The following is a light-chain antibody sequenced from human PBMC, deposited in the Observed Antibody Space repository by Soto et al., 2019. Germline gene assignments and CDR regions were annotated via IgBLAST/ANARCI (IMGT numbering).Light chain of an antibody. CDR3: QQYNSYSPLT. CDR2: GAS. J-gene: IGKJ4*01. CDR1: RTINTY. Sequence: DVRMTQSPSSLSASVGDTITITCRASRTINTYLNWFQQKPGEPPRLLIYGASTLHDGVPSRFSGSGSGADFTLTISGLQPDDFATYYCQQYNSYSPLTFGGGTKVEIK. V-gene: IGKV1-39*01.